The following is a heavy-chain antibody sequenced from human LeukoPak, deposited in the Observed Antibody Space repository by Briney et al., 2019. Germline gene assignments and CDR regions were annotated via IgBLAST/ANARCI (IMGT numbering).Heavy chain of an antibody. CDR1: GFTFSSYS. Sequence: PGGSLRLSCAASGFTFSSYSMNWVRQAPGKGLEWVSSISSSSSYIYYADSVKGRFTISRDNAKNSLYLQMNSLRAEDTAVYYCARGRLKVVVITQGVDYWGQGTLVTVSS. V-gene: IGHV3-21*01. CDR3: ARGRLKVVVITQGVDY. J-gene: IGHJ4*02. CDR2: ISSSSSYI. D-gene: IGHD3-22*01.